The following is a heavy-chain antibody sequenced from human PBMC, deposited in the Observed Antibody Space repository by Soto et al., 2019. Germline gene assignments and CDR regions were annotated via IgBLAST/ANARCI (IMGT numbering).Heavy chain of an antibody. CDR2: MNPNSGNG. Sequence: QVQLVQSGAEVKEPGASVKVSCQASGYAFSNNDISWVRQATGQGLEWMGWMNPNSGNGGYAQKFQSRVTMTRDTSTSTAYMELSSLASDDTAIYYCVRMATSGTLNWFDPWGQGTLVTVSS. CDR1: GYAFSNND. J-gene: IGHJ5*02. CDR3: VRMATSGTLNWFDP. V-gene: IGHV1-8*01.